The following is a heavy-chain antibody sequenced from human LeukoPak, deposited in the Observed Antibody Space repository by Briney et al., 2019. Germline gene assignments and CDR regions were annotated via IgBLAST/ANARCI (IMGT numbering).Heavy chain of an antibody. Sequence: PSQTLSLTCAVSGGSISSGGYSWSWIRQPAGKGLEWIGRIYTSGSTNYNPPLKSRVTMSVDTSKNQFSLKLSSVTAADAAVYYCARDGSRAFFGVWGQGTLVTVSS. CDR2: IYTSGST. CDR3: ARDGSRAFFGV. D-gene: IGHD3-3*02. CDR1: GGSISSGGYS. J-gene: IGHJ4*02. V-gene: IGHV4-61*02.